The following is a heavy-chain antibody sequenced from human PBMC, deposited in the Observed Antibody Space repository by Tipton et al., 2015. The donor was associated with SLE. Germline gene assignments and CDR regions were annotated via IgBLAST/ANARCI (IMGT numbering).Heavy chain of an antibody. V-gene: IGHV4-39*07. D-gene: IGHD1-7*01. J-gene: IGHJ4*02. Sequence: TLSLTCFVSGGSISTTSHYWGWIRQSPGKGLEWIASLYFSGITYYNPSLKSRATISVDRSKNQFSLRLTSVTAADTALYYCASQNWNYFYWSQGTLVTVSS. CDR1: GGSISTTSHY. CDR3: ASQNWNYFY. CDR2: LYFSGIT.